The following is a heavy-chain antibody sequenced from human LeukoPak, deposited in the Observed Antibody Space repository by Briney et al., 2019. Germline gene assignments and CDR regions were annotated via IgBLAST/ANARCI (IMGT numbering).Heavy chain of an antibody. D-gene: IGHD5-18*01. Sequence: GGSLRLSCAASGFTFSSYSMNWVRQAPWKGLEWVSSISSSSSYIYYADSVKGRFTISRDNAKNSLYLQMNSLRAEDTAVYYCASAWIQLFSVDYWGQGTLVTVSS. CDR3: ASAWIQLFSVDY. CDR2: ISSSSSYI. CDR1: GFTFSSYS. J-gene: IGHJ4*02. V-gene: IGHV3-21*01.